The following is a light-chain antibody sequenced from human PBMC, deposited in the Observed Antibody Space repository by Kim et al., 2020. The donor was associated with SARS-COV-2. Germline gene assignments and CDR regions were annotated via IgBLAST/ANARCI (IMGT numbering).Light chain of an antibody. CDR3: QQSSSFPLT. J-gene: IGKJ4*02. V-gene: IGKV1-39*01. CDR2: AAS. Sequence: DIQMTQSPPSLSASIGDRVTITCRASQSINNYLNWYQQKPGKAPKLLIYAASSLQSGVPARFSGSTSGTDFTLTISSLQPEDFATYYCQQSSSFPLTCGGGTKVDIK. CDR1: QSINNY.